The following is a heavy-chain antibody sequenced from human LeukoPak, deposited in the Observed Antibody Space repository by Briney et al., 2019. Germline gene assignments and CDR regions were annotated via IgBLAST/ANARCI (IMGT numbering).Heavy chain of an antibody. CDR2: IYYSGST. J-gene: IGHJ4*02. D-gene: IGHD4-23*01. Sequence: SETLSLTCAVYGGSFSGYYWSWIRQHPGKGLEWIGYIYYSGSTYYNPSLKSRVTISVDTSKNQFSLKLSSVTAADTAVYYCARAPDYGGNFDYWGQGTLVTVSS. V-gene: IGHV4-31*11. CDR1: GGSFSGYY. CDR3: ARAPDYGGNFDY.